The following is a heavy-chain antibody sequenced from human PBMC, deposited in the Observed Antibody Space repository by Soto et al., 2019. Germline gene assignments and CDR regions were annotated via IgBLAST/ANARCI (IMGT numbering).Heavy chain of an antibody. D-gene: IGHD3-10*01. CDR2: IKWDASEK. CDR1: GFTFGIYW. V-gene: IGHV3-7*01. CDR3: AGDSGYGSGPSVNHYLDY. J-gene: IGHJ4*01. Sequence: PGGSLRLSCAASGFTFGIYWMSWVRQAPGKGLKWLATIKWDASEKKYVDSVKGRFTMSRDNAKNSLYLQMDRLRAEDTAVYYCAGDSGYGSGPSVNHYLDYWGHGTLVAVSS.